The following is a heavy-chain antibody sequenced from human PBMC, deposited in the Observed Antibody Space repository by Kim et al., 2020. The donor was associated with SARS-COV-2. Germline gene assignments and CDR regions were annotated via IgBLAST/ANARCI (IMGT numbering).Heavy chain of an antibody. CDR1: GFTFSSYS. CDR3: ARVLTSGWSYFDY. Sequence: LSLTCAASGFTFSSYSMNWVRQAPGKGLEWISSISSSSSYIYYADSVKGRFTISRDNARASLYLQMNSLRAEDTAVYYCARVLTSGWSYFDYWGQGTL. D-gene: IGHD6-19*01. CDR2: ISSSSSYI. V-gene: IGHV3-21*04. J-gene: IGHJ4*02.